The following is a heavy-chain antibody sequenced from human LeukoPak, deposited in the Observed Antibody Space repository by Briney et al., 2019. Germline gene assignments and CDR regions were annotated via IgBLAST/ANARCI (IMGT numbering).Heavy chain of an antibody. CDR2: VWSDGSKK. Sequence: TGGSLRLSCAASGFTFSSYGMHWVRQAPGKGLEWVAVVWSDGSKKYSADSVKGRITISRDDSKNTLYLQMNSLRAEDTAVYYCARGVGYYDSSGTIDFWGQGTLVTVSS. D-gene: IGHD3-22*01. CDR1: GFTFSSYG. V-gene: IGHV3-33*01. J-gene: IGHJ4*02. CDR3: ARGVGYYDSSGTIDF.